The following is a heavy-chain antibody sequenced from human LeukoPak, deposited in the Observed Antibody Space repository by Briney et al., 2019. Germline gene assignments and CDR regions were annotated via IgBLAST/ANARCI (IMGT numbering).Heavy chain of an antibody. Sequence: GGSLRLSCAASGFTFSSYSMNWVRQAPGKGLEWVSSISSSSSYICYADSVKGRFTISRDNAENSLYLQMDSLRAEDTAVYFCARERPLDYWGQGTLVTVSS. CDR1: GFTFSSYS. CDR2: ISSSSSYI. V-gene: IGHV3-21*01. J-gene: IGHJ4*02. CDR3: ARERPLDY.